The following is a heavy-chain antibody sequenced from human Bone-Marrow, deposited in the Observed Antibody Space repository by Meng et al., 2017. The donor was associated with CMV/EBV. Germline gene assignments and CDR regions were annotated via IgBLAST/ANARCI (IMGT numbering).Heavy chain of an antibody. CDR3: ASSRGNFYYDSSGYYPLLD. CDR2: INPNRGGT. J-gene: IGHJ4*02. V-gene: IGHV1-2*02. D-gene: IGHD3-22*01. CDR1: GYTFTGYY. Sequence: ASVKVSCKASGYTFTGYYMHWVRQAPGQGLEWMGWINPNRGGTNYAQKFQGRVTMTRDTSISTAYMELSRLRSDDTAVYYCASSRGNFYYDSSGYYPLLDWGQGTLVTVSS.